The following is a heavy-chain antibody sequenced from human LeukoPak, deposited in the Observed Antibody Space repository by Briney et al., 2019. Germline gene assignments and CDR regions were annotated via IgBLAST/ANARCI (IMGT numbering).Heavy chain of an antibody. J-gene: IGHJ4*02. CDR1: GFTFSSYS. D-gene: IGHD6-19*01. Sequence: PGGSLRLSCAASGFTFSSYSMNWVRQAPGEGLEWVSSISSSGSYIYYVDSLKGRFTITRDNSKNSLYLQMNSLRAEDKAVDYCSGSAGYTGGWYVNWGQGTLVTVSS. CDR2: ISSSGSYI. V-gene: IGHV3-21*01. CDR3: SGSAGYTGGWYVN.